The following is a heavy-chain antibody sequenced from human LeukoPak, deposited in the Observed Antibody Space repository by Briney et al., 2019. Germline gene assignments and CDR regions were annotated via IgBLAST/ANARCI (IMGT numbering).Heavy chain of an antibody. V-gene: IGHV4-59*01. CDR1: GGSISSYY. D-gene: IGHD3-10*01. CDR2: IYYSGST. Sequence: SETLSLTCTVSGGSISSYYWSWIRQPPGKGLEWIGYIYYSGSTNYNPSLKSRVTISIDTSKNQFSLKLSSVTAADTAVYYCAKIPGGWRFDPWGQGTLVTVTS. J-gene: IGHJ5*02. CDR3: AKIPGGWRFDP.